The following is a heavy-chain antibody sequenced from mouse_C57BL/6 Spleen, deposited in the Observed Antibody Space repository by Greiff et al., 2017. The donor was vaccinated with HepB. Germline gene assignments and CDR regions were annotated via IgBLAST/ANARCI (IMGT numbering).Heavy chain of an antibody. CDR3: ARPFYYDYDPLFAY. J-gene: IGHJ3*01. CDR2: IRNKANGYTT. CDR1: GFTFTDYY. Sequence: EVKLVESGGGLVQPGGSLSLSCAASGFTFTDYYMSWVRQPPGKALEWLGFIRNKANGYTTEYSASVKGRFTISRDNSQSILYLQMNALRAEDSATYYCARPFYYDYDPLFAYWGQGTLVTVSA. V-gene: IGHV7-3*01. D-gene: IGHD2-4*01.